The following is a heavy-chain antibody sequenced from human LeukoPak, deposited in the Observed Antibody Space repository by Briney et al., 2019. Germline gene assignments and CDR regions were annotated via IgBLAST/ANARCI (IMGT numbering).Heavy chain of an antibody. CDR2: IYYSGST. CDR3: AREGRGTMVRGVTHYNWFDP. Sequence: SQTLSLTCTVSGGSISSGGYYWSWIRQHPGKGLEWVGYIYYSGSTYYNPSLKSRVTISVDTSKNQFSLKLSSVTAADTAVYYCAREGRGTMVRGVTHYNWFDPWGQGTLVTVSS. V-gene: IGHV4-31*03. CDR1: GGSISSGGYY. J-gene: IGHJ5*02. D-gene: IGHD3-10*01.